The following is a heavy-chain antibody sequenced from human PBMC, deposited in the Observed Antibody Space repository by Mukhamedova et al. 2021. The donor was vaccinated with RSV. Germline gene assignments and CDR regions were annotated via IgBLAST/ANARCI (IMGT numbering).Heavy chain of an antibody. J-gene: IGHJ4*02. CDR3: AKDRGGDD. D-gene: IGHD3-10*01. CDR2: IRGSGDRT. V-gene: IGHV3-23*01. Sequence: GLEWVSGIRGSGDRTYYANSVKGRLTISRDNSKNTLYLQMSSLRADDTAVYYCAKDRGGDDWGQGTLVTVSS.